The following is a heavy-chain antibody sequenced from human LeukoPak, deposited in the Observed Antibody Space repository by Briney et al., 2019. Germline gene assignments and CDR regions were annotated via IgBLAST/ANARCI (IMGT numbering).Heavy chain of an antibody. CDR3: ARDDYYGNGG. CDR1: GFTFSSYA. D-gene: IGHD3-10*01. V-gene: IGHV3-30*04. CDR2: VSYDGSNK. J-gene: IGHJ4*02. Sequence: GRSLRLSCAASGFTFSSYAMHWVRQAPGKGLEWVAVVSYDGSNKYYADSVKGRFTISRDNSKNTLYLQMNSLRAEDTAVYYCARDDYYGNGGWGQGTLVTVSS.